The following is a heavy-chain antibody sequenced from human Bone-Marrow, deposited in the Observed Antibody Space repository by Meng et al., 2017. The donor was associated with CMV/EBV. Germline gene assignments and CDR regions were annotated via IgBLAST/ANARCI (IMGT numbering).Heavy chain of an antibody. CDR1: GDTFTRYD. D-gene: IGHD3-3*01. Sequence: ASVKVSCKASGDTFTRYDFNWVRQATGQGLEWMGWMNPNSGNTGYAQKFQGRVTMTRNTSISTAYMELSSLRSEDTAVYYCARDRIRRNGFLEWFHTYNWFDPWGQGTLVTVSS. J-gene: IGHJ5*02. CDR2: MNPNSGNT. CDR3: ARDRIRRNGFLEWFHTYNWFDP. V-gene: IGHV1-8*01.